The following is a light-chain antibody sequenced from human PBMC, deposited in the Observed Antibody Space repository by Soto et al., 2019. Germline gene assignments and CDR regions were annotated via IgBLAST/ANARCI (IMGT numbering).Light chain of an antibody. CDR1: SSDVGLYDY. V-gene: IGLV2-8*01. CDR3: SSYGGNRNYV. Sequence: QSVLTQPPSASGSPGQSVTISCTGTSSDVGLYDYVSWYQQHPGKVPKLLIYEVTQRPSGVPDRFSGSKSGNTASLTVSGLQAEDEAAYYCSSYGGNRNYVFGTGT. CDR2: EVT. J-gene: IGLJ1*01.